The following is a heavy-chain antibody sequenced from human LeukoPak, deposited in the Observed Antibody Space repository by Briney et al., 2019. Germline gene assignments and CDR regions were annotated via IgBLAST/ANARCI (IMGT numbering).Heavy chain of an antibody. CDR2: VDPADGER. CDR1: GYTLTELS. Sequence: GASVKVSCKVSGYTLTELSIHWVRQAPGKGPEWMGRVDPADGERIYAQRFQGRVTMTEDPSTNTAYIQLNRLRYDDTAMYYCAAPPQTTVTPEPFDYWGQGTLVTVTS. CDR3: AAPPQTTVTPEPFDY. J-gene: IGHJ4*02. D-gene: IGHD4-17*01. V-gene: IGHV1-24*01.